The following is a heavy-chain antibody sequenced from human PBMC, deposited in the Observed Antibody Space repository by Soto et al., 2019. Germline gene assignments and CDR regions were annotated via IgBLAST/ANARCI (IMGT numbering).Heavy chain of an antibody. Sequence: SETLSLTCAVYGGSFSGYYWSWIRQPPGKGLEWIGEINHSGSTNYNPSLKSRVTISVDTSKNQFYLKLSSVTAADTAVYYCARDGRYDFWSGYSRNYYYYGMDVWGQGTTVTVSS. CDR2: INHSGST. CDR3: ARDGRYDFWSGYSRNYYYYGMDV. CDR1: GGSFSGYY. J-gene: IGHJ6*02. V-gene: IGHV4-34*01. D-gene: IGHD3-3*01.